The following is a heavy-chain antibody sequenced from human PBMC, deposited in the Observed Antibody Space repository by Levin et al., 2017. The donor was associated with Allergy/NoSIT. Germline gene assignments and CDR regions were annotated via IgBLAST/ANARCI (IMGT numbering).Heavy chain of an antibody. CDR2: IKSKYDGGTS. CDR3: ATRIPTPCSGATCWPYDL. Sequence: PGGSLRLSCVGSGFTFTDTWMNWVRQAPGKGLEWIGLIKSKYDGGTSDFAAVVKDRFTISRDDSKNTVYLLMDSLKTEDTAVYYCATRIPTPCSGATCWPYDLWGQGTMVTVS. D-gene: IGHD2-15*01. CDR1: GFTFTDTW. J-gene: IGHJ3*01. V-gene: IGHV3-15*01.